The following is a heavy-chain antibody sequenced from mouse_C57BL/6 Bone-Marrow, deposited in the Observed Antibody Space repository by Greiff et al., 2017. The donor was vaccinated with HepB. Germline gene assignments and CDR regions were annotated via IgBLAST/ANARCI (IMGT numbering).Heavy chain of an antibody. CDR1: GYTFTSYW. CDR2: IDPSDSYT. J-gene: IGHJ1*03. Sequence: VQLQQPGAELVRPGTSVKLSCKASGYTFTSYWTHWVKQRPGQGLEWIGVIDPSDSYTNYNQKFKGKATLTVDTSSSTAYMQLSSLTSEDSAVYYCARGGYVDVWGTGTTVTVSS. D-gene: IGHD3-1*01. V-gene: IGHV1-59*01. CDR3: ARGGYVDV.